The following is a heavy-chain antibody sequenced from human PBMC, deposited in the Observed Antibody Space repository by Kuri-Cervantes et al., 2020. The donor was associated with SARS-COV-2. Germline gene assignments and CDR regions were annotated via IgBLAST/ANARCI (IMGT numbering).Heavy chain of an antibody. V-gene: IGHV1-2*02. CDR3: ARDSKYSGSYGLDY. D-gene: IGHD1-26*01. Sequence: ASVKVSCKASGYTFTGYYMHWVRQAPGQGLEWMGWINPNSGGTNYAQKFQGRVTITADESTSTAYMELSSLRSEDTAVYYCARDSKYSGSYGLDYWGQGTLVTVSS. J-gene: IGHJ4*02. CDR1: GYTFTGYY. CDR2: INPNSGGT.